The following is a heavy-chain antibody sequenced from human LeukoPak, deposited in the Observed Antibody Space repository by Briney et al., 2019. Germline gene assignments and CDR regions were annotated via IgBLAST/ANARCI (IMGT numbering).Heavy chain of an antibody. CDR2: INPDSGDT. V-gene: IGHV1-2*06. Sequence: ASVKVSCKASGYTFTGYYMHWVRQAPGQGLEWMGRINPDSGDTNYAQHFQGRVTMTRDTSISTVYMELSSLGYDDTAVYYCARDLSSTPHWELDYWGQGTLVTVSS. CDR3: ARDLSSTPHWELDY. CDR1: GYTFTGYY. J-gene: IGHJ4*02. D-gene: IGHD1-26*01.